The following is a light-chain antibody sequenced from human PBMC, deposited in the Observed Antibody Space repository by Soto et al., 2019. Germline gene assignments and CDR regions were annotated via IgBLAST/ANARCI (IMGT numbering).Light chain of an antibody. J-gene: IGKJ2*01. CDR2: GAS. V-gene: IGKV3-20*01. CDR3: QQYGSSPYK. CDR1: QSVSSTY. Sequence: EIVLTQSPGPLSLSPGERATLSCRASQSVSSTYLAWYQHKPGQAPRLLIYGASSRATGIPDRFSGSGSGTDFTLTISRLEPEDFAVYYCQQYGSSPYKFGQGTKLEIK.